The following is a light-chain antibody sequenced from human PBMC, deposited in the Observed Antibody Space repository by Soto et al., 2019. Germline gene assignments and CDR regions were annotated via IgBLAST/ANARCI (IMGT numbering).Light chain of an antibody. CDR3: QQRSNWIT. Sequence: EIVMTQSPATLSVSPGEKATLSCRASQSVSNNLAWFQQKPGQVPRLLIYAASSRATDIPGRFSGSGSGTDFTLTIGGLEPEDFALYYCQQRSNWITFGQGTRLEIK. CDR2: AAS. CDR1: QSVSNN. J-gene: IGKJ5*01. V-gene: IGKV3-11*01.